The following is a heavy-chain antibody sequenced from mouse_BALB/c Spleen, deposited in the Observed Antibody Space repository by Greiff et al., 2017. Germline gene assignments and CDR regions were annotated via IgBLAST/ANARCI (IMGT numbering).Heavy chain of an antibody. D-gene: IGHD1-1*01. CDR1: GYTFTSYY. V-gene: IGHV1S56*01. CDR2: IYPGNVNT. J-gene: IGHJ2*01. CDR3: AREITTVVADY. Sequence: QVQLQQSGPELVKPGASVRISCKASGYTFTSYYIHWVKQRPGQGLEWIGWIYPGNVNTKYNEKFKGKATLTADKSSSTAYMQLSSLTSEDSAVYFCAREITTVVADYWGQGTTLTVSS.